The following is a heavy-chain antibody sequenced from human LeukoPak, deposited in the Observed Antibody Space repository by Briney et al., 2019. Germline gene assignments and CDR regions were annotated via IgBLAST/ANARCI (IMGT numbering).Heavy chain of an antibody. D-gene: IGHD3-22*01. Sequence: ASVKVSCKASGYTFTGYYMHWVRQAPGQGLEWMGWINPNSGGTNYAQKFQGRVTMTRDTSISTAYMELSRLRSDDTAMYYCARVLYGYDSSGYPFDYWGQGTLVTVSS. CDR3: ARVLYGYDSSGYPFDY. CDR2: INPNSGGT. CDR1: GYTFTGYY. J-gene: IGHJ4*02. V-gene: IGHV1-2*02.